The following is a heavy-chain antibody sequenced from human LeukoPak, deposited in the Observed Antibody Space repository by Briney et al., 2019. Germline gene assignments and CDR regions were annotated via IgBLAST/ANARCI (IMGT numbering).Heavy chain of an antibody. J-gene: IGHJ3*02. CDR3: ASPGATGDHAFDI. D-gene: IGHD1-26*01. CDR1: GGSISSYY. CDR2: IYYSGST. V-gene: IGHV4-59*01. Sequence: SETLSLTCTVSGGSISSYYRSWIRQPPGKGLEWIGYIYYSGSTNYNPSLKSRVTISVDTSKNQFSLKLSSVTAADTAVYYCASPGATGDHAFDIWGQGTMVTVSS.